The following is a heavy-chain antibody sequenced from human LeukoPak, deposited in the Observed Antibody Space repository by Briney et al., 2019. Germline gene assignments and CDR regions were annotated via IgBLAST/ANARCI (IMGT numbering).Heavy chain of an antibody. Sequence: PGGSLRLSCAASGFTFSSYAMTWVRQAPGKGLEWVSSISGSGGSTYYADSVKGRFTISRDNSKNTLYLQMNSLRAEDTALYYCARSADMVRGPVDYWGQGTLVTVSS. J-gene: IGHJ4*02. CDR2: ISGSGGST. CDR1: GFTFSSYA. CDR3: ARSADMVRGPVDY. D-gene: IGHD3-10*01. V-gene: IGHV3-23*01.